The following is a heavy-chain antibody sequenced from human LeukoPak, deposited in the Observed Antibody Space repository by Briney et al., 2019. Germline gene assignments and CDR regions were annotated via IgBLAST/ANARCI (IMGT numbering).Heavy chain of an antibody. CDR2: ISGDGGST. Sequence: GGSLRLSCAASGFTFDDYAMHWVRQAPGKGLEWVSLISGDGGSTYYADSVKGRFTISRDNSKNSLYLQMDSLRTEDTALYYCAKDFLAGDLNYYYNMDVWGKGTTVTVSS. CDR1: GFTFDDYA. J-gene: IGHJ6*03. V-gene: IGHV3-43*02. D-gene: IGHD3-9*01. CDR3: AKDFLAGDLNYYYNMDV.